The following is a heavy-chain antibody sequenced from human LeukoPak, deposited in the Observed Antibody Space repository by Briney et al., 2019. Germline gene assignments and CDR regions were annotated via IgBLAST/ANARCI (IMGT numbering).Heavy chain of an antibody. CDR2: INTYSHDP. CDR3: ARGDIDSSGYYLNWIDP. CDR1: GYTFTSYG. J-gene: IGHJ5*02. Sequence: ASVKVSCKASGYTFTSYGIIWVRQAPGLGLEWMGWINTYSHDPNYAKKFQGRVAMTTDTSTRTAYMGLRSLTSDDTAMYYCARGDIDSSGYYLNWIDPWGQGTLVTVSS. V-gene: IGHV1-18*01. D-gene: IGHD3-22*01.